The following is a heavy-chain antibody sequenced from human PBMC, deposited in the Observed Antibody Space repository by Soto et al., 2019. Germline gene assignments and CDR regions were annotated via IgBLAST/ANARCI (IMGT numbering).Heavy chain of an antibody. CDR2: MSDDGSKK. Sequence: QVQLVESGGGVVKPWRSLRLSCAASGFSFSKYGMHWVRQAPGKGLEWVAEMSDDGSKKYYGDSVKGRFTISRDNSKNTLYLLMDRLRPEDTAMYYCAKELRETGGYYFDCWGQGTLVTVSS. CDR1: GFSFSKYG. J-gene: IGHJ4*02. D-gene: IGHD3-16*01. CDR3: AKELRETGGYYFDC. V-gene: IGHV3-30*18.